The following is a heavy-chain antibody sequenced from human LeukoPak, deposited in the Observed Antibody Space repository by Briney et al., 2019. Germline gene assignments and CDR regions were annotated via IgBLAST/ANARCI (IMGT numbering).Heavy chain of an antibody. Sequence: GGSLRLSCAASGFTFSSYGMHWVRQAPGKGLEWVAVISYDGSNKYYADSVKGRFTISRDNSKNTLYLQMNSLRAEDTAVYYCAKGRGSGSYWSDDPWGQGTLVTVSS. D-gene: IGHD3-10*01. CDR1: GFTFSSYG. J-gene: IGHJ5*02. CDR3: AKGRGSGSYWSDDP. CDR2: ISYDGSNK. V-gene: IGHV3-30*18.